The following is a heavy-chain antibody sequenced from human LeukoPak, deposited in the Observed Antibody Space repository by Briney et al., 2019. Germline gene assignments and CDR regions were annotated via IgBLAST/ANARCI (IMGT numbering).Heavy chain of an antibody. Sequence: GGSLRLSCAASGFTFSSYWMSWVRQAPGKGLEWVANIKQDGSEKYYVDSVKGRFTISRDNAKNTLYLQMNSLRAEDTAVYYCARAYYDILTGYPLYWYFDLWGRGTLVTVSS. CDR1: GFTFSSYW. V-gene: IGHV3-7*01. D-gene: IGHD3-9*01. CDR3: ARAYYDILTGYPLYWYFDL. J-gene: IGHJ2*01. CDR2: IKQDGSEK.